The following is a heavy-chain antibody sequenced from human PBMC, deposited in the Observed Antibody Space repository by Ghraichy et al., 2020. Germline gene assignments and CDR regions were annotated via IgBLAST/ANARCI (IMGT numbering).Heavy chain of an antibody. CDR2: IYYSGST. J-gene: IGHJ4*02. CDR1: GGSISSYY. V-gene: IGHV4-59*01. CDR3: ARFWSGISGLDY. D-gene: IGHD3-3*01. Sequence: SETLSLTCTVSGGSISSYYWSWIRQPPGKGLEWIGYIYYSGSTNYNPSLKSRVTISVDTSKNQFPLKLSSVTAADTAVYYCARFWSGISGLDYWGQGTLVTVSS.